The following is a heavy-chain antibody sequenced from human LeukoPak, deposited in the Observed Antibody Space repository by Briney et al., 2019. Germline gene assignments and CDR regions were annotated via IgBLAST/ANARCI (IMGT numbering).Heavy chain of an antibody. J-gene: IGHJ4*02. CDR2: INSDGSST. CDR1: GFTFGTYW. Sequence: GGSLRLSCAASGFTFGTYWMHWVRQAPGKGLVWVSRINSDGSSTSYADSVKGRFTISRDNAKNSLYLQMNSLRAEDTAVYYCAREWKGRLRYIDYWGQGTLVTVSS. CDR3: AREWKGRLRYIDY. V-gene: IGHV3-74*01. D-gene: IGHD4-17*01.